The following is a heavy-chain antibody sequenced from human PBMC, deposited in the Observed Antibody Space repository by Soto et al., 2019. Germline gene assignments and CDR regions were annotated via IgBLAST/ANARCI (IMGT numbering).Heavy chain of an antibody. CDR1: EFSFGSYA. CDR2: ISGSDGKT. Sequence: GGSLRFSCAASEFSFGSYALSWVRQAPGKGLEWVSTISGSDGKTFYADSVKGRFSISRDTSQNTLYLQMNSQRADDTAIYYCARWSYLDYWGQGTRVTVSS. D-gene: IGHD3-3*01. J-gene: IGHJ4*02. CDR3: ARWSYLDY. V-gene: IGHV3-23*01.